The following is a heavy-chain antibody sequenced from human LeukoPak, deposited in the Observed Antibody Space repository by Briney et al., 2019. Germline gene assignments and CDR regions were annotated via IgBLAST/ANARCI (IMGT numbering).Heavy chain of an antibody. CDR2: ISTYSGDT. Sequence: ASVKVSCKASGYTFTSFGISWVRQAPGQGLEWMGWISTYSGDTNYAQNLQGRITMTTDPSTSTAYMELTRLTSDDTAVYFCAKAQSEIVGATTSFDSWDLGTLGTVSS. CDR3: AKAQSEIVGATTSFDS. V-gene: IGHV1-18*01. J-gene: IGHJ4*02. CDR1: GYTFTSFG. D-gene: IGHD1-26*01.